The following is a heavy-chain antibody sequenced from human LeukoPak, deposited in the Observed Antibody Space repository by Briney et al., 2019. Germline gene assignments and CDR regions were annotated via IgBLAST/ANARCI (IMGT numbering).Heavy chain of an antibody. D-gene: IGHD4-23*01. Sequence: GGSLRLSCAASAFTFSSYAMSWARQAPGKGLEWVSVISGSGGSTYYADSVKGRFTISRDNSQNTLYLQMNNLRAEDTAVYYCAKDQANYGGNSFDYWGQGTLVTVSS. V-gene: IGHV3-23*01. J-gene: IGHJ4*02. CDR1: AFTFSSYA. CDR3: AKDQANYGGNSFDY. CDR2: ISGSGGST.